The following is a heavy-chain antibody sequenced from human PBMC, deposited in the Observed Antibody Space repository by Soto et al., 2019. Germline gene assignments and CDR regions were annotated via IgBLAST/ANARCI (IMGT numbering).Heavy chain of an antibody. Sequence: QLQLQESGPGLVKPSETLSLTCTVSGGSISSSSYYWGWIRQPPGKGLEWIGSIYYSGSTYYNPSLKSRVTISVDTSKSQFSLKLSSVTAADTAVYSCPRPGYSGYGYFDYWGQGTLVTVSS. CDR3: PRPGYSGYGYFDY. V-gene: IGHV4-39*01. CDR1: GGSISSSSYY. CDR2: IYYSGST. J-gene: IGHJ4*02. D-gene: IGHD5-12*01.